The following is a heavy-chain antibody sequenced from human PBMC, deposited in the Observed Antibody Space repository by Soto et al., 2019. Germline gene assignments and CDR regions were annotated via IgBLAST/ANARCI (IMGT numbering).Heavy chain of an antibody. V-gene: IGHV3-49*04. Sequence: PGGSLGLSCTASGFTFGDYAMSWVRQAPGKGLEWVGFIRSKAYGGTTEYAASVKGRFTISRDDSKSIAYLQMNSLKTEDTAVYYCTRGSPFYYYYGMDVWGQGTTVTVSS. CDR1: GFTFGDYA. D-gene: IGHD3-10*01. CDR3: TRGSPFYYYYGMDV. CDR2: IRSKAYGGTT. J-gene: IGHJ6*02.